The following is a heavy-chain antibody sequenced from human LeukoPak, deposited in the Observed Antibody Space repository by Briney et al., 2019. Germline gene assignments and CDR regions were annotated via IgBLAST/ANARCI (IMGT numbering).Heavy chain of an antibody. J-gene: IGHJ4*02. CDR3: ADRGIQLWFDY. V-gene: IGHV3-23*01. D-gene: IGHD5-18*01. CDR2: ISGSGGST. Sequence: GGSLRLSCAASGFXFSNYGISWVRQAPGKGLEWVSGISGSGGSTHYADSVKGRFTISRDNSKNTLYLQMNSLRAEDTAVYYCADRGIQLWFDYWGQGTLVTVSS. CDR1: GFXFSNYG.